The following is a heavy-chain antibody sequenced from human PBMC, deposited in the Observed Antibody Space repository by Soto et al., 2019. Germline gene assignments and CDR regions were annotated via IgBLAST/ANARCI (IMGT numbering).Heavy chain of an antibody. CDR2: IYYSGSTNFYSGST. D-gene: IGHD2-15*01. J-gene: IGHJ5*02. V-gene: IGHV4-59*08. CDR1: GGSIRNYY. CDR3: ARYYIVVVVAATRYNWFDP. Sequence: SETLSLTCTVSGGSIRNYYWSWIRQPPGKGPEWIGYIYYSGSTNFYSGSTYYNPSLKSRVTISVDTSKNQFSLKLSSVTAADTAVYYCARYYIVVVVAATRYNWFDPWGQGTLVTVSS.